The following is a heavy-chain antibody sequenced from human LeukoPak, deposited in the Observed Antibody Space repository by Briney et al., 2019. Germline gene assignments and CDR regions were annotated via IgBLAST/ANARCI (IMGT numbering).Heavy chain of an antibody. CDR1: GYSFTSYW. D-gene: IGHD2-2*01. Sequence: GESLKISCKGSGYSFTSYWIGWVRQMPGKGLEGMGIIYPGDSDTRYSPSFQGQVTISADKSISTAYLQWSSLKASDTAMYYCARQVVPAAISSLSWFDPWGQGTLVTVSS. CDR2: IYPGDSDT. CDR3: ARQVVPAAISSLSWFDP. V-gene: IGHV5-51*01. J-gene: IGHJ5*02.